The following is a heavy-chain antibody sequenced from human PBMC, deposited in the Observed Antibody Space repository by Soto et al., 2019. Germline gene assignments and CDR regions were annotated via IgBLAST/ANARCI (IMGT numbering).Heavy chain of an antibody. Sequence: QVQLVQSGAEVKKPGSSVTVSCKASGGTFSSYAISWVRQAPGQGLEWMGGIIPIFGTANYAQKFQGRVTITADESTSTAYMELSSLRSEDTAVYYCARVAGISGYSSGWNLDYWGQVTLVTVSS. D-gene: IGHD6-19*01. CDR2: IIPIFGTA. V-gene: IGHV1-69*01. J-gene: IGHJ4*02. CDR1: GGTFSSYA. CDR3: ARVAGISGYSSGWNLDY.